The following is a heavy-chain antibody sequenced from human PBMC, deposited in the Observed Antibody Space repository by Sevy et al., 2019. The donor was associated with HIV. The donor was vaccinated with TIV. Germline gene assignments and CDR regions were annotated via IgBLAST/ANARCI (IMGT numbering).Heavy chain of an antibody. J-gene: IGHJ6*02. V-gene: IGHV3-7*03. Sequence: GGSLRLSCAASGFTFSNYWMTWVRQAPGKGLEWVASIKRDGSERYYVASVKGRFTISGDNAKNSLYLQMNSLRADDTAVYYCARDCSSTTCLWGLDVWGQGTTVTVSS. CDR3: ARDCSSTTCLWGLDV. D-gene: IGHD2-2*01. CDR1: GFTFSNYW. CDR2: IKRDGSER.